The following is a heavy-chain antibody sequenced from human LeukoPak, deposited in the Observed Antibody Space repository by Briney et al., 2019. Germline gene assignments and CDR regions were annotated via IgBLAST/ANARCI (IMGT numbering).Heavy chain of an antibody. CDR2: IYSGGST. V-gene: IGHV3-66*01. CDR3: ARGDPHIDY. CDR1: GFTFSSYA. Sequence: GSLRLSCAASGFTFSSYAMHWVRQAPGKGLEWVSVIYSGGSTYYADSVKGRFTISRDNSKNTLYLQMNSLRAEDTAVYYCARGDPHIDYWGQGTLVTVSS. J-gene: IGHJ4*02.